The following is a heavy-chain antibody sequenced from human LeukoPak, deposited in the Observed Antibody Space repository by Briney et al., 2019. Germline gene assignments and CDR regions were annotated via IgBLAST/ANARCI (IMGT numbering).Heavy chain of an antibody. Sequence: SETLSLTCTVSGGSISSGGYYWSWIRQHPGKGLEWIGYIYYSGSTYYNPSLKSRVTISVDTSKNQFSLKLSSVTAADTAVYYCATSRTIFGDPHGMDVWGQGTTVTVSS. CDR3: ATSRTIFGDPHGMDV. CDR2: IYYSGST. J-gene: IGHJ6*02. CDR1: GGSISSGGYY. D-gene: IGHD3-3*01. V-gene: IGHV4-31*03.